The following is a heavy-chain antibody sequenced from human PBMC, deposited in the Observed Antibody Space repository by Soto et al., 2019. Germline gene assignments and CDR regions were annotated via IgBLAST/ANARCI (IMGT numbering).Heavy chain of an antibody. CDR1: GFTFSDFD. J-gene: IGHJ3*02. D-gene: IGHD3-9*01. V-gene: IGHV3-11*01. Sequence: PGGSLRLSCTVSGFTFSDFDMSWIRQAPGKGLEWISYISDSGSAIYYADSMKGRFTISRDNSKNSLFLQMNSLRAEDTAVYYCARVLRYFDWLLFDAFDIWGQGTMVTVSS. CDR3: ARVLRYFDWLLFDAFDI. CDR2: ISDSGSAI.